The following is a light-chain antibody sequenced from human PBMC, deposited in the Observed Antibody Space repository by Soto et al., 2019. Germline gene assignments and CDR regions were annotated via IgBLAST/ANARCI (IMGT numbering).Light chain of an antibody. CDR1: SSDVGGYNY. V-gene: IGLV2-8*01. CDR3: SSYAGSNNLEV. J-gene: IGLJ2*01. Sequence: QSALTQPPSASGSPGQSVTISCTGTSSDVGGYNYVSWFQQHPGRAPNLIIYEVTKRPSGVPDRCSSSKSGNTASLTVSGLQAEDEADSSCSSYAGSNNLEVFGGGTKLTVL. CDR2: EVT.